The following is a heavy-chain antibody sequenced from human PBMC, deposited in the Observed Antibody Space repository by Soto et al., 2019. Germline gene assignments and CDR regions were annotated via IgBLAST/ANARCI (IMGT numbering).Heavy chain of an antibody. CDR1: GYSISSDNW. CDR2: IHYSGIT. Sequence: SETLSLTCGVSGYSISSDNWWVWIRQPPGKGLEWIGYIHYSGITYYNPSLKSRVTISVDTSKNQFSLKLSSVTAADTAVYYCAREDQIRFDHGGQGTLVTVSS. CDR3: AREDQIRFDH. V-gene: IGHV4-28*03. J-gene: IGHJ5*02.